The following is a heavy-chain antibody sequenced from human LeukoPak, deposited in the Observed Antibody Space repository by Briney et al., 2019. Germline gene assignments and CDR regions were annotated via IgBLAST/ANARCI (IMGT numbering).Heavy chain of an antibody. CDR2: INPNSGGT. V-gene: IGHV1-2*02. Sequence: ASVKVSCKASGYTFTDYYIHWVRQAPGQGLEWMAWINPNSGGTYYAQNFHDRITLPRDTSISTAYMELSRLRSDDTAIYYCARANALYCSSTSCLFDYWGQGTLVTVSS. J-gene: IGHJ4*02. CDR1: GYTFTDYY. CDR3: ARANALYCSSTSCLFDY. D-gene: IGHD2-2*01.